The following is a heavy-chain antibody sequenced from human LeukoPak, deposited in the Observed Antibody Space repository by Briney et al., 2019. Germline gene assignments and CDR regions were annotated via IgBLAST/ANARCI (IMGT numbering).Heavy chain of an antibody. J-gene: IGHJ4*02. CDR2: IYYSGST. CDR1: GGSISSYY. D-gene: IGHD6-13*01. CDR3: ARGPLYSSSWYGY. V-gene: IGHV4-59*12. Sequence: SETLSLTCTVSGGSISSYYWSWIRQPPGKGLEWIEYIYYSGSTNYNPSLKSRVTISVDTSKNQFSLKLSSVTAADTAVNYCARGPLYSSSWYGYWGQGTLVTVSS.